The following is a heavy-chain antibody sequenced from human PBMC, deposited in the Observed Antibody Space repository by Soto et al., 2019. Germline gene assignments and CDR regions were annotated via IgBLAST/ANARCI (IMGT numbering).Heavy chain of an antibody. Sequence: ASVKVSCKASGYTFTGNYIHWVRQAPGQGLEWMGWINPKNGATNYDQNFQGWVTLTRDTSITTAYIEISRLTSDDTAVYYCARSSGWSRFDYWGQGTLVTVSS. V-gene: IGHV1-2*04. CDR3: ARSSGWSRFDY. CDR1: GYTFTGNY. J-gene: IGHJ4*02. CDR2: INPKNGAT. D-gene: IGHD6-19*01.